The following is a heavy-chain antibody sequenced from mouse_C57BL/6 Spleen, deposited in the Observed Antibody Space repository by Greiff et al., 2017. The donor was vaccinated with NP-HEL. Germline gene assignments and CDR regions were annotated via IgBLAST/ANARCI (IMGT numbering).Heavy chain of an antibody. CDR1: GYTFTDYY. V-gene: IGHV1-26*01. CDR3: ARGESDYFDY. CDR2: INPNNGGT. J-gene: IGHJ2*01. Sequence: VQLQQSGPELVKPGASVKISCKASGYTFTDYYINWVKQRPGQGLEWIGDINPNNGGTSYNQKFKGKATLTVDKSSSTAYMELRSLTSEDSAVYYCARGESDYFDYWGQGTTLTVSS.